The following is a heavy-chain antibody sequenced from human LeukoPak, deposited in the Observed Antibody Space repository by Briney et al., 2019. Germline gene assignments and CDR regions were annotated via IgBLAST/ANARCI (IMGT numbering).Heavy chain of an antibody. D-gene: IGHD3-10*01. J-gene: IGHJ5*02. Sequence: ASVKVSCKASGYTFTNYGISWVRQAPGQGLDWMGWISTYNGYTYYAQKFQGRVTITADESTSTAYMELSSLRSEDTAVYYCARRATYYYGSGSYFDWFDPWGQGTLVTVSS. CDR2: ISTYNGYT. V-gene: IGHV1-18*01. CDR1: GYTFTNYG. CDR3: ARRATYYYGSGSYFDWFDP.